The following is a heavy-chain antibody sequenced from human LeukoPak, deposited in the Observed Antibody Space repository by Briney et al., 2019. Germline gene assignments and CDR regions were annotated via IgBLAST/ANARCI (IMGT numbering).Heavy chain of an antibody. V-gene: IGHV4-59*07. D-gene: IGHD3-22*01. CDR1: GGSISRYY. CDR3: ARLDYYHFDY. J-gene: IGHJ4*02. Sequence: SDTLSLTCTVSGGSISRYYWSWIRQPPGKGLEWIGYISYSGSTKYNPSLMSRVTISVDTSKNQFSLKLSSATAADTAVYYCARLDYYHFDYWGQGTVVTVSS. CDR2: ISYSGST.